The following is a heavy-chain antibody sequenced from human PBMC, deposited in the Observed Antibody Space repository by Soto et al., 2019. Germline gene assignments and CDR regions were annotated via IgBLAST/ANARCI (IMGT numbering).Heavy chain of an antibody. Sequence: GGSLRLSCAASGFIFSNSGMHWVRQAPGKGLEWVAAIRYDGNDKYYADAVKGRFTISKDNSKNTLHLQMNSLTAEDTAVYYCARWGGSFSSGYYIDYWGQGTRVTVSS. J-gene: IGHJ4*02. D-gene: IGHD6-25*01. V-gene: IGHV3-33*01. CDR2: IRYDGNDK. CDR1: GFIFSNSG. CDR3: ARWGGSFSSGYYIDY.